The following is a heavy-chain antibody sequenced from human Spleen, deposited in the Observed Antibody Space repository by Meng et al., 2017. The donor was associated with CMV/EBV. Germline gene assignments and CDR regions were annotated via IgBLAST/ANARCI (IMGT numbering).Heavy chain of an antibody. Sequence: GSLRLSCTVSGGSISSSSYYWGWIRQPPGKGLEWIGSIYYSGSTYYNPSLKSRVTISVDTSKNQFSLKLSPVTAADTAVYYCARGLYGDYDYWGQGTLVTVSS. D-gene: IGHD4-17*01. J-gene: IGHJ4*02. V-gene: IGHV4-39*07. CDR2: IYYSGST. CDR3: ARGLYGDYDY. CDR1: GGSISSSSYY.